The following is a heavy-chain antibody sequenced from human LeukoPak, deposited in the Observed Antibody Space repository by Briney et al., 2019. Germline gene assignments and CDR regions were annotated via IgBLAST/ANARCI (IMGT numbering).Heavy chain of an antibody. Sequence: TGGSLRLSCAASGFTFSSYAMSWVRQAPGEGLEWVSAIGDSGGSTYYADSVRGRFTISRDNSKNTLNLQMNSLRAEDTAIYYCAKTGLKVPRSYFDYWGQGALVTVSS. CDR2: IGDSGGST. V-gene: IGHV3-23*01. CDR3: AKTGLKVPRSYFDY. CDR1: GFTFSSYA. D-gene: IGHD3-10*01. J-gene: IGHJ4*02.